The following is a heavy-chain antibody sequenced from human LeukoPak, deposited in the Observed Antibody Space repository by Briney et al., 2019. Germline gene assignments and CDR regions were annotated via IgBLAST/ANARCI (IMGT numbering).Heavy chain of an antibody. V-gene: IGHV1-18*01. J-gene: IGHJ4*02. CDR1: GYTFTTNG. D-gene: IGHD4-11*01. Sequence: GASVKVSCKASGYTFTTNGISWVRQAPGQGLEWMGWISTNSGNTNYAQKVQGRVTMTTDTSTNTAYMELRSLRSDDTAVYYCARDDNYGIFVNVDYWGQGTLVTVSS. CDR3: ARDDNYGIFVNVDY. CDR2: ISTNSGNT.